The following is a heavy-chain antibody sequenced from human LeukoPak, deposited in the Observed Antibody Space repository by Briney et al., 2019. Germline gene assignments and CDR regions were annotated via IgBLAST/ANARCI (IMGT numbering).Heavy chain of an antibody. V-gene: IGHV3-23*01. CDR2: IDDSGGST. CDR1: GFTFSSYA. D-gene: IGHD2-2*01. J-gene: IGHJ3*02. CDR3: ARSSLGEVVPAAVTFDI. Sequence: GGSLRLSCAASGFTFSSYAMNWVRQAPGKGLEWVSAIDDSGGSTYYADSVKGRFTISRDNSKNTLYLQMNSLRAEDTAVYYCARSSLGEVVPAAVTFDIWGQGRMVTVSS.